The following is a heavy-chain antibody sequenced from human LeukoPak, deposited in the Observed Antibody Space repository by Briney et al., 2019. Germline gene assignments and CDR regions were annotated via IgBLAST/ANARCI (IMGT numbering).Heavy chain of an antibody. V-gene: IGHV4-39*01. CDR2: IYYDGST. Sequence: SETLSLTCTVSGGSISSSGHYWGWVRQPPGKGLEWIATIYYDGSTYYNPSLKSRVTISVDTSKNEFSLKVSSVTAADTAVYYCARQLNLASADQWGQGTLVTVSS. D-gene: IGHD6-13*01. CDR3: ARQLNLASADQ. J-gene: IGHJ4*02. CDR1: GGSISSSGHY.